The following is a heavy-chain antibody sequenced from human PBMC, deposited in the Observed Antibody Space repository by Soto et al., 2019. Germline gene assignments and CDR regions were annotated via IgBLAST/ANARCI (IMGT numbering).Heavy chain of an antibody. J-gene: IGHJ6*02. CDR3: ARAPRGYSYGSYYYYGMDV. CDR1: GCSISSYY. V-gene: IGHV4-59*01. D-gene: IGHD5-18*01. Sequence: SETLSLTCPVSGCSISSYYWSWIRQPPGKGLEWIGYIYYSGSTNYNPSLKSRVTISVDTSKNQFSLKLSSVTAADTAVYYCARAPRGYSYGSYYYYGMDVWGQGTTVTVSS. CDR2: IYYSGST.